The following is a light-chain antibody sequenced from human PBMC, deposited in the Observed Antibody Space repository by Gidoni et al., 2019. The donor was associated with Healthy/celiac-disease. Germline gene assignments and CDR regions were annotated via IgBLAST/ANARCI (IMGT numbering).Light chain of an antibody. CDR2: KAS. Sequence: DIRLTQSPSTLSASGGDRVTIACRASQSISSWLAWYPQKPRKAPKLRIYKASSLESGVPSRFSGSGSGTGFTLTISSLQPDDCATYYLQQYNSYPLTFGGGTKVEIK. V-gene: IGKV1-5*03. J-gene: IGKJ4*01. CDR3: QQYNSYPLT. CDR1: QSISSW.